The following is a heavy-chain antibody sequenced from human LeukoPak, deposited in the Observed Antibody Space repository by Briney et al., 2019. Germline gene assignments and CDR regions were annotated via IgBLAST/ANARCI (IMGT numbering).Heavy chain of an antibody. CDR2: IYYSGST. CDR1: GGSVSSGSYY. Sequence: SETLSLTCTVSGGSVSSGSYYWRWIRQPPGKGLEWIGYIYYSGSTNYNPSLKSRVTISVDTSKNQFSLKLSSVTAADTAVYYCAREVAVAGTFDYWGQGTLVTVSS. J-gene: IGHJ4*02. D-gene: IGHD6-19*01. V-gene: IGHV4-61*01. CDR3: AREVAVAGTFDY.